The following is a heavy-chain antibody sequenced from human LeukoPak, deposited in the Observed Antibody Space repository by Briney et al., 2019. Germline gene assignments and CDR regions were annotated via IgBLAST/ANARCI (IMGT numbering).Heavy chain of an antibody. CDR1: GFTFSSYA. CDR2: ISYSGGST. Sequence: PGGSLRLSCAASGFTFSSYAMSWFCQAPGKGLEWVSAISYSGGSTYYADSVKGRFTISRDDSKNTLYLQMNSLRAEDTAIYYCAKDRRLPWDYFDSWGQGTLVTVSS. V-gene: IGHV3-23*01. CDR3: AKDRRLPWDYFDS. D-gene: IGHD5-18*01. J-gene: IGHJ4*02.